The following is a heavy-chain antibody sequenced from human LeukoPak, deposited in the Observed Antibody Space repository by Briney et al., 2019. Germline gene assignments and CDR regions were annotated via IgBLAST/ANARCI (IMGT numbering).Heavy chain of an antibody. CDR3: ARDNGFAY. J-gene: IGHJ4*02. V-gene: IGHV3-7*01. CDR1: GFTFSNYW. Sequence: GGSLRLSCAASGFTFSNYWMNWVRQAPGKGLEWVANIKQDGSERYYVDSVKGRFTISRDNAKNSLYLQMNSLRAEDTAIYYCARDNGFAYWGQGTLVTVSS. CDR2: IKQDGSER.